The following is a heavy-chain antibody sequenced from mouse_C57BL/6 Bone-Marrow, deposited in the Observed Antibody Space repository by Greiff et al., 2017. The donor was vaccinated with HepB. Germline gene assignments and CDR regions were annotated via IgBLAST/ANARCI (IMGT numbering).Heavy chain of an antibody. CDR2: ISSGGSYT. D-gene: IGHD1-1*01. CDR3: ARVITTVVEAMDY. Sequence: EVQLVESGGDLVKPGGSLKLSCAASGFTFSSYGMSWVRQTPDKRLEWVATISSGGSYTYYPDSVKGRFTISRDNAKNNLYLQMSHLKSEDTAMYYCARVITTVVEAMDYWGQGTSVTVSS. V-gene: IGHV5-6*01. CDR1: GFTFSSYG. J-gene: IGHJ4*01.